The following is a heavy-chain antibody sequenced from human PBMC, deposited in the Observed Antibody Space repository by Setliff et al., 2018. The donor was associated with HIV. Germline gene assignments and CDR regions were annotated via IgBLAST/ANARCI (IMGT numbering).Heavy chain of an antibody. V-gene: IGHV1-2*06. J-gene: IGHJ4*02. D-gene: IGHD3-9*01. CDR1: GYTFTGYF. CDR3: AREHMIFYYFDY. CDR2: INPNRGDT. Sequence: ASVKVSCKASGYTFTGYFIHWVRQAPGQGLEWMGQINPNRGDTKSHHKFADRLIMSRDTSLTTVYMELASLRSDDTAVYYCAREHMIFYYFDYWGQGTLVTVSS.